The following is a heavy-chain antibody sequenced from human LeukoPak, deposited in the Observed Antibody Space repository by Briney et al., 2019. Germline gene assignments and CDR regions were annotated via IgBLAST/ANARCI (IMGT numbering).Heavy chain of an antibody. D-gene: IGHD3-9*01. CDR2: INPNSGGT. V-gene: IGHV1-2*02. Sequence: WASVKVSCKASGYTFTGYYMHWVRQAPGPGLGWMGWINPNSGGTNYSQKFQSRVTMTRDTSINTAYMELSRLRSDDTAVYYCARGGWAPLDILTGTTSPGDAFDIWGQGTMVTVSS. J-gene: IGHJ3*02. CDR1: GYTFTGYY. CDR3: ARGGWAPLDILTGTTSPGDAFDI.